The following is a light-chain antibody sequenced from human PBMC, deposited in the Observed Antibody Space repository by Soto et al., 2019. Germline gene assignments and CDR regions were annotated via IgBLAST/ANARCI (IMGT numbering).Light chain of an antibody. CDR2: KAS. CDR1: QSISSW. V-gene: IGKV1-5*03. CDR3: QQYNSYPYT. Sequence: DIQMTQSPSTRSASVGDRVTITCRASQSISSWLAWYQQKPGKAPKLLIYKASSLESGVPSRFSGSGSGTEFTFTISSLQPDDFATYYCQQYNSYPYTFGQGTKLEIK. J-gene: IGKJ2*01.